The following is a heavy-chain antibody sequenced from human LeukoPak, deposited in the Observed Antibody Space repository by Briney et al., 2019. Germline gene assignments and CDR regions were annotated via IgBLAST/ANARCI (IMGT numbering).Heavy chain of an antibody. D-gene: IGHD3-3*01. CDR3: ARGTIFGVARIQSFDP. CDR1: GGSISSYY. J-gene: IGHJ5*02. V-gene: IGHV4-59*12. CDR2: IYHSGST. Sequence: SETLSLTCTVSGGSISSYYWSWIRQPPGKGLEWIGEIYHSGSTNYNPSLKSRVTISVDKSKNQFSLKLSSVTAADTAVYYCARGTIFGVARIQSFDPWGQGTLVTVSS.